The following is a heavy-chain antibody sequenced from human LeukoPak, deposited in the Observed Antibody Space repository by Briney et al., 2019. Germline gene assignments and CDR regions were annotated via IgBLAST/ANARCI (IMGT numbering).Heavy chain of an antibody. CDR1: GYTFTSYY. CDR3: AGADSSGYSAALDY. Sequence: ASVKVSCKASGYTFTSYYMHWVRQAPGQGLEWTGIINPSGGSTSYAQKFQGRVTMTRDMSTSTVYMELSSLRSEDTAVYYCAGADSSGYSAALDYWGQGTLVTVSS. CDR2: INPSGGST. J-gene: IGHJ4*02. D-gene: IGHD3-22*01. V-gene: IGHV1-46*01.